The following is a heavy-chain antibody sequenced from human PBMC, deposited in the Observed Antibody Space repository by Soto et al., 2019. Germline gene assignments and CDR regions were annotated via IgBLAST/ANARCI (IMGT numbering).Heavy chain of an antibody. CDR3: TVLFRYYYGMDV. V-gene: IGHV3-23*01. D-gene: IGHD3-16*01. CDR2: ISGSGGST. Sequence: PGGSLRLSCAASGFTFSSYAMSWVRQAPGKGLEWVSAISGSGGSTYYADSVKGRFTISRDNSENTLYQQMNSLRAEDTAVYYCTVLFRYYYGMDVWGQGTTVTVSS. CDR1: GFTFSSYA. J-gene: IGHJ6*02.